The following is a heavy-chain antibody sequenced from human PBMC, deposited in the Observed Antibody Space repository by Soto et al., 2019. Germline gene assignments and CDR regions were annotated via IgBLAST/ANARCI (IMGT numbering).Heavy chain of an antibody. V-gene: IGHV3-48*01. D-gene: IGHD6-19*01. CDR3: ARERGSGWTFDY. J-gene: IGHJ4*02. CDR1: GFTFSTYS. Sequence: PGGSLRLSCAASGFTFSTYSMNWVRQAPGKGLEWVSSISSSSTIYYADSVKGRFTISRDNVLNSLYLQMHSLRAEDTAVYYCARERGSGWTFDYWGQGTLVTVSS. CDR2: ISSSSTI.